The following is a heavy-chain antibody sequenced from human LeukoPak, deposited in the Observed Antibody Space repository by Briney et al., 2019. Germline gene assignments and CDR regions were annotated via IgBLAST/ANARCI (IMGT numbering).Heavy chain of an antibody. D-gene: IGHD1-1*01. CDR1: GGSISSGGYY. V-gene: IGHV4-31*03. CDR3: ARVNWNLRGLIDY. J-gene: IGHJ4*02. Sequence: SETLSLTCTVSGGSISSGGYYWSWIRQHPGKGLEWIGYIYYSGSTYYNPSLKSRVTISVDTSKNQFSLKLSSVTAADTVVYYCARVNWNLRGLIDYWGQGTLVTVSS. CDR2: IYYSGST.